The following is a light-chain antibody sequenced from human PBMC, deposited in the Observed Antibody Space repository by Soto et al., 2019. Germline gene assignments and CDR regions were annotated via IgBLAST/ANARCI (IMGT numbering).Light chain of an antibody. Sequence: DIQMTQSPSSLSASVGDEVTINCRASQTIMTYLNWYQLKPGKPPRLLIYAASSLQSGVPSRFSGSGSGTDFTLTISSLQPEDFATYSCQQSYNSPQTFGRGTKVDIK. CDR2: AAS. J-gene: IGKJ1*01. CDR3: QQSYNSPQT. CDR1: QTIMTY. V-gene: IGKV1-39*01.